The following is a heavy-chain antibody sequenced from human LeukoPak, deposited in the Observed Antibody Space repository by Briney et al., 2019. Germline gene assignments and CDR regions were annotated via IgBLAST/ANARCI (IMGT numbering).Heavy chain of an antibody. D-gene: IGHD3-16*01. J-gene: IGHJ2*01. Sequence: GSLRLSCEASGFIFSNYWMSWVRQAPGXGPXXLTNINEDGSEKYYADSVMGRFTISRDNGRFTISRDNAKNSLYLQMNSLRAEDTAVYYCARGGGSGYFDLWGRGTLVTVSS. CDR2: INEDGSEK. V-gene: IGHV3-7*01. CDR1: GFIFSNYW. CDR3: ARGGGSGYFDL.